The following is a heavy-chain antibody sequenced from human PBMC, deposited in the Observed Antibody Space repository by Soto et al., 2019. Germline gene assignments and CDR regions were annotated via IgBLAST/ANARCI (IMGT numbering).Heavy chain of an antibody. V-gene: IGHV3-48*02. CDR1: GFTFSSYS. J-gene: IGHJ4*02. D-gene: IGHD3-22*01. CDR3: ARNYYDSSGYHPYYFDY. CDR2: ISSSSSTI. Sequence: EVQLVESGGGLVQPGGSLRLSCAASGFTFSSYSMNWVRQAPGKGLEWVSYISSSSSTIYYADSVKGRFTISRDNAKNSLYLQMNSLRDEDTAVYYCARNYYDSSGYHPYYFDYWGQGTLVTVSS.